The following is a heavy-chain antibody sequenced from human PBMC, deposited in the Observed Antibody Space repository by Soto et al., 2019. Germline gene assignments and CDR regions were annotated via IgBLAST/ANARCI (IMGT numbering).Heavy chain of an antibody. J-gene: IGHJ4*02. CDR3: AKTSSGWYSSYFDY. V-gene: IGHV3-23*01. CDR1: EFTFSSIA. D-gene: IGHD6-19*01. Sequence: EVQLLESGGGLVQPGGSLRLSCAAFEFTFSSIAMSWVARPPGRGLEWVSAISGSGGSTYYADSVKGRFTISRDNSKNTLYLQMNSLRAEDTAVYYCAKTSSGWYSSYFDYWGQGTLVTVSS. CDR2: ISGSGGST.